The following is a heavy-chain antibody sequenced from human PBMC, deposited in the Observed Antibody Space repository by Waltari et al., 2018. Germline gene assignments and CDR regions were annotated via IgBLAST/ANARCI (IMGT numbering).Heavy chain of an antibody. Sequence: QVQLQESGPGLVKPSETLSLTCTVSGGSISSYYWSWIRQPAGKGLEWIGEINHSGSTNDTPSLKSRVTISVDTSKNQFSLKLSSVTAADTAVYYWAIEGGYCSGGSCYGDAFDIWGQGTMVTVSS. D-gene: IGHD2-15*01. CDR1: GGSISSYY. V-gene: IGHV4-59*12. J-gene: IGHJ3*02. CDR3: AIEGGYCSGGSCYGDAFDI. CDR2: INHSGST.